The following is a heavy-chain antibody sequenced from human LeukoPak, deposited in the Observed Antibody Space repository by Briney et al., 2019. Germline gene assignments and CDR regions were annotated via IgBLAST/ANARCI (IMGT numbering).Heavy chain of an antibody. J-gene: IGHJ4*02. V-gene: IGHV3-30*18. D-gene: IGHD5-18*01. CDR2: ISYDGSNK. CDR1: GFTFSSYG. CDR3: AKDSSGYSYGYFDY. Sequence: GRSLRLSCAASGFTFSSYGMHWVRQAPGKGLEWVAVISYDGSNKYYADSVKGRFTISRDNSKNTLYLQMNSLRAEDTAVYYCAKDSSGYSYGYFDYWGQGTLVTVSS.